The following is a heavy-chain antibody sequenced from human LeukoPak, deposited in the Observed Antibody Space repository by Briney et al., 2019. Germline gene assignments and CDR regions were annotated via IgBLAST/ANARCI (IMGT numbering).Heavy chain of an antibody. CDR3: ARGAEYYAIWRGYAGYSDY. V-gene: IGHV4-38-2*02. CDR1: GYSISNGYY. CDR2: IYHRGST. J-gene: IGHJ4*02. D-gene: IGHD3-3*01. Sequence: SETLSLTCTVSGYSISNGYYWGWIRQPPGKGLEWVGSIYHRGSTYYNPSLRSRVTISLDRSKKKFSLKLTSVTAADTAVYFCARGAEYYAIWRGYAGYSDYWGQGISVTVSS.